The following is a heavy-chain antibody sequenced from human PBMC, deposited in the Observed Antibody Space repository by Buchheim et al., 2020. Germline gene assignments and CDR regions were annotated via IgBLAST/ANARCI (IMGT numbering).Heavy chain of an antibody. J-gene: IGHJ6*02. CDR1: GYTLTELS. Sequence: QVQLVQSGAEVKKPGASVKVSCKVSGYTLTELSMHRVRQAPGKGLEWMGGFDPEDGETIYAQKFQGRVTMTEDTSTDTAYMELSSLRSEDTAVYYCATSKRRKILWFGELLSQIYGMDVWGQGTT. D-gene: IGHD3-10*01. CDR2: FDPEDGET. CDR3: ATSKRRKILWFGELLSQIYGMDV. V-gene: IGHV1-24*01.